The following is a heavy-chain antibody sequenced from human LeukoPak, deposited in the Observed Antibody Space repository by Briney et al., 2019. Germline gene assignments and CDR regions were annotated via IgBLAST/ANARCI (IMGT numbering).Heavy chain of an antibody. V-gene: IGHV3-30-3*01. J-gene: IGHJ4*02. CDR3: ARGGSGYDFARFDY. D-gene: IGHD5-12*01. CDR1: GFTFSSYA. CDR2: ISYDGSNK. Sequence: GGSLRLSWAASGFTFSSYAMHWVRQAPGKGLEWVAVISYDGSNKYYADSVKGRFTISRDNSKNTLYLQMNSLRAEDTAVYYCARGGSGYDFARFDYWGQGTLVTVSS.